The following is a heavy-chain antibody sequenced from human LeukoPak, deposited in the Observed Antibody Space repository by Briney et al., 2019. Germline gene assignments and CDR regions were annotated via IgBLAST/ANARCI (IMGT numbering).Heavy chain of an antibody. Sequence: PGGSLRLSCAASGFIFTSHGMHWVRQAPGKGLEYVPAISSNGDSTYYANFVKGRFIISRDNSKNTLYLQMGSLRPEDMAVYYCARDCPGDVWGEGTTVTVSS. J-gene: IGHJ6*04. V-gene: IGHV3-64*01. CDR3: ARDCPGDV. CDR1: GFIFTSHG. CDR2: ISSNGDST.